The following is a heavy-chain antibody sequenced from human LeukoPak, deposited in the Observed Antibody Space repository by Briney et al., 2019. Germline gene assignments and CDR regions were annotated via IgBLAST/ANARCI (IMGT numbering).Heavy chain of an antibody. CDR1: GGSISSGDYY. CDR2: IYYSGST. CDR3: ASSYPWSSPAYFDY. V-gene: IGHV4-30-4*01. J-gene: IGHJ4*02. Sequence: SQTLSVTCTVSGGSISSGDYYWGWIRQPPGKGLEWSGYIYYSGSTYYNPSLKSRVTISVDTSKNQFSLKLSSVTAADTAVYYCASSYPWSSPAYFDYWGQGTLVTVSS. D-gene: IGHD5-18*01.